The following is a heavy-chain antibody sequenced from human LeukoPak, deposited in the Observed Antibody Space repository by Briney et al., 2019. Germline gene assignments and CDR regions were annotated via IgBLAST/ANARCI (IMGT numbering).Heavy chain of an antibody. CDR2: ISGSGGST. D-gene: IGHD6-13*01. J-gene: IGHJ4*02. CDR1: GFTFSSYG. V-gene: IGHV3-23*01. CDR3: AKDQLDIFDY. Sequence: GGSLRLSCAASGFTFSSYGMHWVRQAPGKGLEWVSAISGSGGSTYYADSVKGRFTISRDNSKNTLYLQMNSLRAEDTAVYYCAKDQLDIFDYWGQGTLVTVSS.